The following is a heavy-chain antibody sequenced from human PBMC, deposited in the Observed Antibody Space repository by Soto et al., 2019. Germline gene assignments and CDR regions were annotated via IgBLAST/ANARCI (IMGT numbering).Heavy chain of an antibody. CDR2: INHSGST. V-gene: IGHV4-34*01. D-gene: IGHD6-6*01. CDR3: ARGVSSSAHLYYFDY. CDR1: GGSFSGYY. J-gene: IGHJ4*02. Sequence: QVQLQQWGAGLLKPSETLSLTCAVYGGSFSGYYWSWIRQPPGKGLEWIGEINHSGSTNYNPSLKSRVTIPVDTSKNQFSLKLSSVTAADTAVYYCARGVSSSAHLYYFDYWGQGTLVTVSS.